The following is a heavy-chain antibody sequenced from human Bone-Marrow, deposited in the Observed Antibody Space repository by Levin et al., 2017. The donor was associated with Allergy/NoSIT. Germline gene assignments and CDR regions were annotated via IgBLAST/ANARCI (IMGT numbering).Heavy chain of an antibody. CDR3: ARIGIYRYFDY. D-gene: IGHD1-14*01. J-gene: IGHJ4*02. V-gene: IGHV4-4*07. CDR2: IFPSGTT. Sequence: PSQTLSLTCTVSGGSIRSYYWSWLRQPAGKGLEWIGRIFPSGTTSYNPSLKSRVTMSVDTSKNHFSLNLNSVTAADTAVYYCARIGIYRYFDYWGQGTLVTVSS. CDR1: GGSIRSYY.